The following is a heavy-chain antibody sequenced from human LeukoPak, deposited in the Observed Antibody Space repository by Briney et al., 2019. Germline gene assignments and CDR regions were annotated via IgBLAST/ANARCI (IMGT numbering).Heavy chain of an antibody. J-gene: IGHJ4*02. CDR1: GGSISGYY. D-gene: IGHD2-15*01. Sequence: PSETLSLTCAVSGGSISGYYWSWIRQPPGKGLEWIGYIYYSGSTNYNPSLKSRVTISVDTSKNQFSLKLSSVTAADTAVYYCARDNCSGGSYYGLDYWGQGTLVTVSS. CDR3: ARDNCSGGSYYGLDY. V-gene: IGHV4-59*01. CDR2: IYYSGST.